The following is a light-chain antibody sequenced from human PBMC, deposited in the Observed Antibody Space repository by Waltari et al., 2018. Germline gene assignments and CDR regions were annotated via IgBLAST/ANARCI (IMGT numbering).Light chain of an antibody. V-gene: IGKV4-1*01. CDR2: WAS. CDR3: QQSYSTLLT. Sequence: DIVMTQSPASLAVSLGERVTIDCKSSQSVLYTSNNKNNLAWYQQRPGQPPKLLIYWASTRESGVPDRFSGSGSGTDFTLTISSLQPEDFATYYCQQSYSTLLTFGGGTKVEIK. J-gene: IGKJ4*01. CDR1: QSVLYTSNNKNN.